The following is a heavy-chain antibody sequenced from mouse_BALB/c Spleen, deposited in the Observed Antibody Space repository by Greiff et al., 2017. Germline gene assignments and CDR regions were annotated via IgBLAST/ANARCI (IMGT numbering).Heavy chain of an antibody. CDR3: ASPIYYDYPFAY. J-gene: IGHJ3*01. V-gene: IGHV5-9*03. CDR1: GFTFSSYT. Sequence: EVQRVESGGGLVKPGGSLKLSCAASGFTFSSYTMSWVRQTPEKRLEWVATISSGGGNTYYPDSVKGRFTISRDNAKNNLYLQMSSLRSEDTALYYCASPIYYDYPFAYWGQGTLVTVSA. D-gene: IGHD2-4*01. CDR2: ISSGGGNT.